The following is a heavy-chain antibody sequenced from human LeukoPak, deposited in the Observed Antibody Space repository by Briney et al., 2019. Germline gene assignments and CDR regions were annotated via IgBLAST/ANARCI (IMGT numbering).Heavy chain of an antibody. CDR1: GYTFTGYY. J-gene: IGHJ5*02. CDR2: MNPNSGNT. D-gene: IGHD6-6*01. V-gene: IGHV1-8*02. Sequence: ASVKVSCKASGYTFTGYYIHWVRQAPGQGLEWMGWMNPNSGNTGYAQKFQGRVTMTRNTSISTAYMELSSLRSEDTAVYYCARYSSYNWFDPWGQGTLVTVSS. CDR3: ARYSSYNWFDP.